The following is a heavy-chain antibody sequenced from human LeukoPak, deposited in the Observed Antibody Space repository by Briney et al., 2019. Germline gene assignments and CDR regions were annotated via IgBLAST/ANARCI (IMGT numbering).Heavy chain of an antibody. V-gene: IGHV3-23*01. D-gene: IGHD5-18*01. CDR3: AKDPYRGPRYYFDY. CDR2: ISGSGGST. J-gene: IGHJ4*02. Sequence: PGASLRLSCAASGFTFSSYAMRWVRQAPGKGLEWVSAISGSGGSTYYADSVKGRFTISRDNSKNTLYLQMNSLRAEDTAVYYCAKDPYRGPRYYFDYWGQGTLVTVSS. CDR1: GFTFSSYA.